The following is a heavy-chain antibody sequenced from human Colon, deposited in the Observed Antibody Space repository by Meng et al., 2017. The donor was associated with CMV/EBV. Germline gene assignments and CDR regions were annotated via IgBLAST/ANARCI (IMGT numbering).Heavy chain of an antibody. CDR3: ARGGVPGNGFDI. CDR2: INPESGGA. CDR1: GYTFTAYY. J-gene: IGHJ3*02. D-gene: IGHD3-16*01. V-gene: IGHV1-2*02. Sequence: ASVKVSCKASGYTFTAYYIHWVRQAPELGLEWMGWINPESGGADYAQSFQGRVTMTRDTSISTASMELSRLTSGDTAVYYCARGGVPGNGFDIWGQGTVVTVSS.